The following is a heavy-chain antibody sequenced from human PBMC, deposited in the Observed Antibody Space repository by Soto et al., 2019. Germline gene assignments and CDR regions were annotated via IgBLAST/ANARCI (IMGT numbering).Heavy chain of an antibody. CDR2: MNPGSGDT. Sequence: ASVKVSCKASGYTFTNNDVSWVRQATGQGLEWMGWMNPGSGDTGYAQKFQGRVTMTRDISIATAYMELNSLTSEDTALYYCARMESFGSLNWCDPWGQGTPVTVSS. CDR3: ARMESFGSLNWCDP. V-gene: IGHV1-8*02. J-gene: IGHJ5*02. D-gene: IGHD5-18*01. CDR1: GYTFTNND.